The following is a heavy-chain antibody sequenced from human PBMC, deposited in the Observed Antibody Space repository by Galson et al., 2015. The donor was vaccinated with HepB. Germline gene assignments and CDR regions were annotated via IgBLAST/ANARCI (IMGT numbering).Heavy chain of an antibody. CDR2: IYNSGST. Sequence: LSLTCTVSGGSISSYYWSWIRQPPGKGLEWIGYIYNSGSTKYNPSLKSRVTISLDTSKNQLSLKLSSVTDADTAIYFCAKSTVTGNAGYWFDPRGQGTLVTAAS. D-gene: IGHD6-19*01. J-gene: IGHJ5*02. CDR3: AKSTVTGNAGYWFDP. V-gene: IGHV4-59*01. CDR1: GGSISSYY.